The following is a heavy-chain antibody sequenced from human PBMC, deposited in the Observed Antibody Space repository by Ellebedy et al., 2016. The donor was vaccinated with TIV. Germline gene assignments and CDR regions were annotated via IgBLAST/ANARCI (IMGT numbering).Heavy chain of an antibody. CDR2: ISYDGSNK. D-gene: IGHD4-11*01. V-gene: IGHV3-30*04. CDR3: AKDRLSNPTTVTTHWFDP. Sequence: GESLKISXAASGFTFSSYAMHWVRQAPGKGLEWVAVISYDGSNKYYADSVKGRFTISRDDSKYTLYLQMDSLRVEDTAVYYCAKDRLSNPTTVTTHWFDPWGQGTLVTVSS. CDR1: GFTFSSYA. J-gene: IGHJ5*02.